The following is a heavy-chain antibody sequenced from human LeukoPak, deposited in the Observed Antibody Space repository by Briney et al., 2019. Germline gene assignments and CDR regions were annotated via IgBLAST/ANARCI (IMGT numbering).Heavy chain of an antibody. Sequence: GGSLRLSCAASGFTFDDYGMSWVRQAPGKGLEWVSGINWNGGSTGYADSVKGRFTISRDNAKNSLYLQMNSLRAEDTAVYYCARELRTPYDILGRGNAFDIWGQGTMVTVSS. V-gene: IGHV3-20*04. CDR3: ARELRTPYDILGRGNAFDI. CDR1: GFTFDDYG. CDR2: INWNGGST. J-gene: IGHJ3*02. D-gene: IGHD3-9*01.